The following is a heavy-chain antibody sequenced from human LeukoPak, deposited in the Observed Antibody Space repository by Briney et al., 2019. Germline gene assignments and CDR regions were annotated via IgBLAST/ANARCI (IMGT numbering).Heavy chain of an antibody. CDR2: IYPGDSDT. CDR1: GYSFTTYW. J-gene: IGHJ4*02. CDR3: ARRQGCSSTSCPPDS. Sequence: PGESLKISCRGSGYSFTTYWIGWVRQMPGKGLEWMGIIYPGDSDTRYSPSFQGQVTMSADKSINTAYLQWSSLKASDAAMYYCARRQGCSSTSCPPDSWGQGTLVTVSS. V-gene: IGHV5-51*01. D-gene: IGHD2-2*01.